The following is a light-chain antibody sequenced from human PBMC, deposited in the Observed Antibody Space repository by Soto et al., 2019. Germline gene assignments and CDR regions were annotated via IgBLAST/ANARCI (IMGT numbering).Light chain of an antibody. CDR3: QQDGSSPCT. CDR2: GAS. Sequence: EIGLTQSPGTLSLSPGERATLSCRASQSVSSSYLAWYQQKPGQAPRLLFYGASSRATAIPDRFSGSGTGTYFTLTISRLDPEDSALYYCQQDGSSPCTFGQGTKVDIK. V-gene: IGKV3-20*01. J-gene: IGKJ1*01. CDR1: QSVSSSY.